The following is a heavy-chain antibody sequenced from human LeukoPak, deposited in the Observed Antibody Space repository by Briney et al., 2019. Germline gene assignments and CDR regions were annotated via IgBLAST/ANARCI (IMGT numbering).Heavy chain of an antibody. CDR3: AKERYYDFWSGSVPDY. CDR2: IRYDGSNK. Sequence: GGSLRLSCAASGFTFSSYGMHWVRQAPGKGLEWVAFIRYDGSNKYYADSVKGRFTISRDNSKNTLYLQMNSLRAEDTAVYYCAKERYYDFWSGSVPDYWGQGTLVTVSS. CDR1: GFTFSSYG. D-gene: IGHD3-3*01. V-gene: IGHV3-30*02. J-gene: IGHJ4*02.